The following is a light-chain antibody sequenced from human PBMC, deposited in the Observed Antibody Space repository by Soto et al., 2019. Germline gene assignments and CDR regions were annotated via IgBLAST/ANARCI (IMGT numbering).Light chain of an antibody. CDR3: SSYTSSSTYV. Sequence: ALTQPPSVSGSPGQSVTISCTGTSSDVGSYNRVSWYQQPPGTAPKLMIYEVNNRPSGVPDRFSGSKSGNTASLTISGLQAEDEADYYCSSYTSSSTYVFGTGTKVTVL. J-gene: IGLJ1*01. CDR1: SSDVGSYNR. CDR2: EVN. V-gene: IGLV2-18*02.